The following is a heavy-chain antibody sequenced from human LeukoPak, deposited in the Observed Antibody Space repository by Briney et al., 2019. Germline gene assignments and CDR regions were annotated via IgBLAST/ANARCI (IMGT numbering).Heavy chain of an antibody. Sequence: GESLKISCNGSGYSFTSNWISWVRQMPGKGLEWMGRIDPSDSYTNYSPSFQGHVTISADKSISTAFLQWSSLKASDTAMYYCARVVREEDGMDVWGQGTTVTVSS. J-gene: IGHJ6*02. CDR3: ARVVREEDGMDV. D-gene: IGHD3-16*02. CDR1: GYSFTSNW. V-gene: IGHV5-10-1*01. CDR2: IDPSDSYT.